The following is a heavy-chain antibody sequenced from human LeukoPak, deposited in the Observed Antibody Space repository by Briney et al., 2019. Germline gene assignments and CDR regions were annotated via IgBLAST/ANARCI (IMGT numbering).Heavy chain of an antibody. CDR1: GFTVSDTY. J-gene: IGHJ4*02. CDR2: IYRGGST. V-gene: IGHV3-53*01. D-gene: IGHD6-13*01. CDR3: AKYKQQLVDY. Sequence: GGSLRLSCAASGFTVSDTYVSWVRQAPAKGLEWVSVIYRGGSTYYADSVKGRFTISRDNSKNTLYLQMNSLRAEDTAVYYCAKYKQQLVDYWGQGTLVTVSS.